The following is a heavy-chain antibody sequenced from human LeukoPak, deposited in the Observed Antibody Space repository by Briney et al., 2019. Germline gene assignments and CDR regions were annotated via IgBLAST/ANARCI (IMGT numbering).Heavy chain of an antibody. CDR1: GGSISSGGYS. V-gene: IGHV4-30-2*01. D-gene: IGHD3-22*01. Sequence: SETLSLTCAVSGGSISSGGYSWSWIRQPPGKGLEWIGYIYHSGNTYYNPSLKSRVTISVDRSKNQFSLKLSSVTAADTAVYYCAAYYYDSSGDLSFDHWGQGTLVTVSS. CDR3: AAYYYDSSGDLSFDH. J-gene: IGHJ4*02. CDR2: IYHSGNT.